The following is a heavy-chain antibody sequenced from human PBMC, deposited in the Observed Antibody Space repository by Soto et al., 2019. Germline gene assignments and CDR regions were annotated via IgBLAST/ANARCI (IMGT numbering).Heavy chain of an antibody. D-gene: IGHD1-26*01. CDR1: GYNFNSYT. CDR3: ARVVGALGHWFDP. CDR2: ISADNGNT. V-gene: IGHV1-18*01. Sequence: QVQLVQSGAEVKKPGASVKVSCKASGYNFNSYTISWVRQAPGQGLEWMGRISADNGNTNYAQKLQGRVTMTTDTSTSTAYMELRSLRSDATAVYQWARVVGALGHWFDPWGQGTLVSVSS. J-gene: IGHJ5*02.